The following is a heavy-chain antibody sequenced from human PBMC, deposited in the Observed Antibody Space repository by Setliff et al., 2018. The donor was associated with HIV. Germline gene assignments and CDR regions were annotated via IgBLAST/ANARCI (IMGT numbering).Heavy chain of an antibody. CDR3: ARLSKYYDFWTPNY. D-gene: IGHD3-3*01. Sequence: GESLTISCKASGYSFTNYWVGWVRQMPGNGLEWVGLIWPDDSDTIYSPSFQGQVTLSADKSITTVYLQRSSLEAPDTAMYYCARLSKYYDFWTPNYWGQGTLVTVSS. V-gene: IGHV5-51*01. CDR2: IWPDDSDT. J-gene: IGHJ4*02. CDR1: GYSFTNYW.